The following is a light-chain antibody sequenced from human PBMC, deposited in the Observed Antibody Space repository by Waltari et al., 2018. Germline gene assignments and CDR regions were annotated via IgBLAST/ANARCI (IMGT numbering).Light chain of an antibody. V-gene: IGLV5-45*03. CDR1: SDINVANYR. CDR2: YKSDSDKHET. Sequence: QAVLTQPSSLSASPGASSSPTCTLRSDINVANYRVTWYHQKQGSPPQYLLNYKSDSDKHETQLGSGLPSRFSGSKDASANAGILLISGLQSEDEADYYCLIWHSSAYVFGTGTKVTVL. CDR3: LIWHSSAYV. J-gene: IGLJ1*01.